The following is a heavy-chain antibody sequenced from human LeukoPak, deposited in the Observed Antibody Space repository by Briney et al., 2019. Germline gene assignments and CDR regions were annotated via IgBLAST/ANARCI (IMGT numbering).Heavy chain of an antibody. CDR2: ISGSGGST. Sequence: PGGSLRLSCAASGFTFSSYAMSWVRQAPGKGLEWVSAISGSGGSTYYADSVKGRFTISRDNSKNTLYLQMNSLRAEDTAVYYCAKDRPNRLRYFDWLLYPNGYFDYWGQGTLVTVSS. CDR1: GFTFSSYA. V-gene: IGHV3-23*01. J-gene: IGHJ4*02. D-gene: IGHD3-9*01. CDR3: AKDRPNRLRYFDWLLYPNGYFDY.